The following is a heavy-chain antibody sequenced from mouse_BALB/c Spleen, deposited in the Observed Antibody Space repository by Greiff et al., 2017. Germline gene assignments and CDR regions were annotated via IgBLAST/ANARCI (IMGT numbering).Heavy chain of an antibody. CDR2: INPGSGGT. J-gene: IGHJ2*01. CDR1: GYAFTNYL. Sequence: VQGVESGAELVRPGTSVKVSCKASGYAFTNYLIEWVKQRPGQGLEWIGVINPGSGGTNYNEKFKGKATLTADKSSSTAYMQLSSLTSDDSAVYFCARDTTVAQYYFDYWGQGTTLTVSS. CDR3: ARDTTVAQYYFDY. D-gene: IGHD1-1*01. V-gene: IGHV1-54*01.